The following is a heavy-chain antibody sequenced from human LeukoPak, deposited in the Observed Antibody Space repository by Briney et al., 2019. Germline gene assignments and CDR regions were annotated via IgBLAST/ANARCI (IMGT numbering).Heavy chain of an antibody. CDR2: INPSGGST. CDR3: ARGRVVVAAREKKHFDY. Sequence: ASVKVSCKASGYTFTSYYMHWVRQAPGQGLEWMGIINPSGGSTSYAQKFQGRVTMTRDTSTSTVYMELSSLRSGDTAVYYCARGRVVVAAREKKHFDYWGQGTLVTVSS. D-gene: IGHD2-15*01. V-gene: IGHV1-46*01. J-gene: IGHJ4*02. CDR1: GYTFTSYY.